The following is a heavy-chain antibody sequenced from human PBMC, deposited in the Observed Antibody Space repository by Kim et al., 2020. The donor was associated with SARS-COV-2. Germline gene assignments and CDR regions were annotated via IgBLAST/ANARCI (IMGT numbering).Heavy chain of an antibody. J-gene: IGHJ2*01. CDR3: ATGYSSSYWYFDL. V-gene: IGHV4-39*01. D-gene: IGHD6-13*01. Sequence: TPSLKWRVTRYVDPSKNQFALKLSSVTAADTAVYYCATGYSSSYWYFDLWGRGTLVTVSS.